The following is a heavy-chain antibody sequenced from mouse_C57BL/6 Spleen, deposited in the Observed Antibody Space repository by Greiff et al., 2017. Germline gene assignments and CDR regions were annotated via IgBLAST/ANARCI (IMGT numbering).Heavy chain of an antibody. CDR3: ARLGGQYYFDY. CDR2: IRNKANGYTT. J-gene: IGHJ2*01. CDR1: GFTFTDYY. V-gene: IGHV7-3*01. D-gene: IGHD1-1*02. Sequence: EVQLQESGGGLVQPGGSLSLSCAASGFTFTDYYMSWVRQPPGKALEWLGFIRNKANGYTTEYSASVKGRFTISRDNSQSILYLQMNALRAEDSATYYCARLGGQYYFDYWGQGTTLTVSS.